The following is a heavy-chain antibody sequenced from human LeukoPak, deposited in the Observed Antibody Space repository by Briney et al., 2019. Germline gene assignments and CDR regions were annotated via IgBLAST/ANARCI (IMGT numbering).Heavy chain of an antibody. CDR3: ASGGYCSSTSCYTYSPYNWFDP. D-gene: IGHD2-2*02. J-gene: IGHJ5*02. CDR1: GFTFSDYY. Sequence: GGSLRLSCAASGFTFSDYYMSWIRQAPGKGLEWVSYISSSGSTIYYADSVKGRFTISRDNAKNSLYLQMNSLRAEDTAVYYCASGGYCSSTSCYTYSPYNWFDPWGQGTLVTVSS. CDR2: ISSSGSTI. V-gene: IGHV3-11*04.